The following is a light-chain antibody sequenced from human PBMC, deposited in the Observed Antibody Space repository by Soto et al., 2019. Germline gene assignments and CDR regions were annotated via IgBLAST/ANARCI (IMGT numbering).Light chain of an antibody. Sequence: QSVLTQPRSVSGSPGQSVTISCTGTSSDVGGYNYGAWYQQHPGKAPKLMIYDVSKRPSGVPDRFSGSKSGNTASLTISGLQAEDEADYYCCSYAGSYTFPYVFGTGTKVTVL. CDR2: DVS. CDR3: CSYAGSYTFPYV. J-gene: IGLJ1*01. V-gene: IGLV2-11*01. CDR1: SSDVGGYNY.